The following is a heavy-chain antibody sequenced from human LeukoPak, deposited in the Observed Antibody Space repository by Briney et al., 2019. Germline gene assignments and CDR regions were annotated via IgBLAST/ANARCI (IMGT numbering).Heavy chain of an antibody. Sequence: GGSLRLSCAASRFTFSTYAMHWVRQAPGKGLEWVSYISSSGSTIYYADSVKGRFTISRDNAKNSLYLQMNSLRAEDTAVYYCARDPYDPYYYGMDVWGQGTTVTVSS. V-gene: IGHV3-48*03. CDR3: ARDPYDPYYYGMDV. J-gene: IGHJ6*02. CDR2: ISSSGSTI. CDR1: RFTFSTYA. D-gene: IGHD5-12*01.